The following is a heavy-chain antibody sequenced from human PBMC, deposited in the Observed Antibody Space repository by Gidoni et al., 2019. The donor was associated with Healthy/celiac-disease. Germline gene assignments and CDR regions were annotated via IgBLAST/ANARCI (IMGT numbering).Heavy chain of an antibody. Sequence: EVQLVESGGGWVQPGGSMRLSCAAPGFTFSSYEMTWVRQAPGQGLEWVSYISSSGSTIYYADAVKGRFTISRDNAKNSLYLQMNSLRAEDTAVYYCARDLLPYDFWSGYYPYGMDVWGQGTTVTVSS. CDR1: GFTFSSYE. D-gene: IGHD3-3*01. V-gene: IGHV3-48*03. CDR2: ISSSGSTI. J-gene: IGHJ6*02. CDR3: ARDLLPYDFWSGYYPYGMDV.